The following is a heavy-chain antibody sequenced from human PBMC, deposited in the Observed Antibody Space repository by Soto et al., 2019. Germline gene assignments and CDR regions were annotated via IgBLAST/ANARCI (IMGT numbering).Heavy chain of an antibody. V-gene: IGHV3-30*18. CDR1: GFSFSNYG. CDR3: AKSLRTWFGAFDH. J-gene: IGHJ4*02. CDR2: ISTDGSNT. D-gene: IGHD3-10*01. Sequence: QVQLLESGGGVVQPGRSMSLSCVGSGFSFSNYGMHWVRQAPVKGLEWVAVISTDGSNTYYADTVEGRFTISRDNSKNTLFLPMNSLRADDTAVYYCAKSLRTWFGAFDHWGQGTLGTVSS.